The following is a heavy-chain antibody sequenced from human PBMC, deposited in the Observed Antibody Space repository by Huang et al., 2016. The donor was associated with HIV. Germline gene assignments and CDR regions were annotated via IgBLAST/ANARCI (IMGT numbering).Heavy chain of an antibody. D-gene: IGHD6-6*01. V-gene: IGHV1-2*02. Sequence: QVQLVQSGAEVKNPGASVRVSCKASGYTFTDSNIHWVRQAPGQGLEWMGWINPKRGGTIYAQRFQGRVTMTRDTTISTVHMDLRRIQSDDTAVYFCARDWSFGSSTSPADWGQGTPVTVSS. CDR3: ARDWSFGSSTSPAD. CDR2: INPKRGGT. CDR1: GYTFTDSN. J-gene: IGHJ4*02.